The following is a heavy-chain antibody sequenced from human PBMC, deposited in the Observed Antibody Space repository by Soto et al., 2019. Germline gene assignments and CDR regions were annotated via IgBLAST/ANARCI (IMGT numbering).Heavy chain of an antibody. CDR1: GGSFSGYY. CDR2: INHSGST. J-gene: IGHJ6*02. V-gene: IGHV4-34*01. Sequence: SETLSLTCAVYGGSFSGYYWSWIRQPPGKGLEWIGEINHSGSTNYNPSLKSRVTISVDTSKNQFSLKLSSVTAADTAVYYCARGLSSSSRPYYYGMGVWGQGTTVTVSS. CDR3: ARGLSSSSRPYYYGMGV. D-gene: IGHD6-6*01.